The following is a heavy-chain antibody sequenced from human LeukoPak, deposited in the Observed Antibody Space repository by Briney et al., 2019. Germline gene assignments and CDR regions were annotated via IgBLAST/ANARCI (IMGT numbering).Heavy chain of an antibody. Sequence: PSETLSLTCAVPGGSISSGGYSWSWIRQPPGKGLEWIGYIYHSGSTYYDPSLKSRVTISVDRSKNQFSLKLSSVTAADTAVYYCARGDPEPLDYWGQGTLVTVSS. CDR2: IYHSGST. CDR3: ARGDPEPLDY. J-gene: IGHJ4*02. V-gene: IGHV4-30-2*01. CDR1: GGSISSGGYS. D-gene: IGHD1-14*01.